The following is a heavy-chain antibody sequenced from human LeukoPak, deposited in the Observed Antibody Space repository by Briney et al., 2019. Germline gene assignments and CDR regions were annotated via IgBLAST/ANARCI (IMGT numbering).Heavy chain of an antibody. J-gene: IGHJ1*01. CDR3: ARQSKGIIVITDFQH. CDR1: GGSISSSSYC. D-gene: IGHD3-22*01. V-gene: IGHV4-39*01. CDR2: IYYSGNT. Sequence: KPSETLSLTCTVSGGSISSSSYCWGWIRQPPGKGLEWIGSIYYSGNTYYSPSLKSRVTISVDTSKSQFSLKLSSVTAADTAVYYCARQSKGIIVITDFQHWGQGTLVTVSS.